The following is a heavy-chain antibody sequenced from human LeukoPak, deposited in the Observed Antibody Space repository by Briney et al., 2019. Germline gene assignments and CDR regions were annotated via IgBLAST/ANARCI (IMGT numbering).Heavy chain of an antibody. CDR2: INHSGST. CDR1: GGSFSGYY. J-gene: IGHJ6*03. CDR3: ARVRYCSSTSCYRRGYYYYYYYMDV. Sequence: PSETLSLTCAVYGGSFSGYYWSWIRQPPGKGLEWIGEINHSGSTNYNPSLKGRVTISVDTSKNQFSLKLSSVTAADTAVYYCARVRYCSSTSCYRRGYYYYYYYMDVWGKGTTVTVSS. D-gene: IGHD2-2*02. V-gene: IGHV4-34*01.